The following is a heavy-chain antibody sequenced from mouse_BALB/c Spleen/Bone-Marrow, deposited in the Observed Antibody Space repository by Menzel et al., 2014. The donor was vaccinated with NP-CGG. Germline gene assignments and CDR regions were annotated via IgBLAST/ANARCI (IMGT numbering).Heavy chain of an antibody. CDR3: ARQKTIYYGNYFDY. V-gene: IGHV1S135*01. CDR1: GYAFTSYN. Sequence: VHVKQSGPELVKPGASVKVSCKASGYAFTSYNMYWVKQSHGKSLEWIGYIDPYNGGTSYNQKFKGKATLTVDKSSSTAYMHLNSLTSEDSAVYYCARQKTIYYGNYFDYWGQGTTLTVSS. J-gene: IGHJ2*01. D-gene: IGHD2-1*01. CDR2: IDPYNGGT.